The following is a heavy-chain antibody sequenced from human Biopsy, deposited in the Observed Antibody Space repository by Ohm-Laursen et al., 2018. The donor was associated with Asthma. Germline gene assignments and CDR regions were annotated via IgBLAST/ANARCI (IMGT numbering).Heavy chain of an antibody. CDR3: AKRRGYSGHDNDY. J-gene: IGHJ4*02. Sequence: SLRLSCAASGFTFSTSWMTWVRQAPGKGLGWVANIKEDGSEKNYVDSVKGRFTISRDNGKNSLYLQMNSLRAEDTAVYYCAKRRGYSGHDNDYWGQGTLVIVSS. CDR2: IKEDGSEK. D-gene: IGHD5-12*01. CDR1: GFTFSTSW. V-gene: IGHV3-7*02.